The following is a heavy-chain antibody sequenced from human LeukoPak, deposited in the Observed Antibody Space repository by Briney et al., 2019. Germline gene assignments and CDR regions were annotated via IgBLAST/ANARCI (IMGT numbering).Heavy chain of an antibody. CDR1: GGSFSGYY. V-gene: IGHV4-34*01. Sequence: PSETLSLTCAVYGGSFSGYYWSWIRQPPGKGLEWIGEINHSGSTNYNPSLKSRVTISVDTSKNQFSLKLSSVTAADTAVYYCAREAGSITIRIAFDIWGQGTMVTVSS. CDR2: INHSGST. CDR3: AREAGSITIRIAFDI. D-gene: IGHD3-3*01. J-gene: IGHJ3*02.